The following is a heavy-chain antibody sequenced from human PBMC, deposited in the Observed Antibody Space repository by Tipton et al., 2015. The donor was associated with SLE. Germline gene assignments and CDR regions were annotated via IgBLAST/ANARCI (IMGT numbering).Heavy chain of an antibody. CDR2: ISRSGTTI. D-gene: IGHD3-22*01. J-gene: IGHJ3*02. CDR1: GFAFSSYS. CDR3: AKASEPDYYDSSGYYGAFDI. V-gene: IGHV3-48*01. Sequence: SLRLSCAASGFAFSSYSMTWVRQAPGKGLEWVSYISRSGTTIHYADSVKGRFTLSRDNAKNSLYLQMNSLRAEDMALYYCAKASEPDYYDSSGYYGAFDIWGQGTMVTVSS.